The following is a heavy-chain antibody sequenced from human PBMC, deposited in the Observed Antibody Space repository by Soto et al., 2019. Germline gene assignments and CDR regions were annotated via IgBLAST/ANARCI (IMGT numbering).Heavy chain of an antibody. J-gene: IGHJ5*02. V-gene: IGHV4-59*01. CDR3: ARDRGSYYVWFDP. CDR1: GGSISSYY. CDR2: IHYSGST. Sequence: SETLSLTCTVSGGSISSYYWSWIRQPPGKGLEWIGYIHYSGSTNYNPSLKSRVTISVDTSKNQFSLKLSSVTAADTAVYYCARDRGSYYVWFDPWGQGTLVTVSS. D-gene: IGHD1-26*01.